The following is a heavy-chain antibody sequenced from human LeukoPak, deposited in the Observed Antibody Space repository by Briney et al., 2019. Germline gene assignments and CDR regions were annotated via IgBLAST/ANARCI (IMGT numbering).Heavy chain of an antibody. CDR1: GYSISSGYY. V-gene: IGHV4-38-2*02. Sequence: SETLSLTCTVSGYSISSGYYWGWIRQPPGKGLEWIGGIYHSGSTYYNPSLKSRVTISVDTSKNQFSLKLSSVTAADTAVYYCARLDIVVVPAAIIFDWFDPWGQGTLVTVSS. CDR3: ARLDIVVVPAAIIFDWFDP. J-gene: IGHJ5*02. D-gene: IGHD2-2*01. CDR2: IYHSGST.